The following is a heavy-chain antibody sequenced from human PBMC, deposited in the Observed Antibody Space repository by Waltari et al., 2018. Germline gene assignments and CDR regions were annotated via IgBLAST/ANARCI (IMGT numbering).Heavy chain of an antibody. J-gene: IGHJ2*01. CDR1: GFTFSSYS. Sequence: EVQLVESGGGLVQPGGSLRLSCAASGFTFSSYSMNWVRQAPGKGLEGVSYISSSSSTIYYADSVKGRFTISRDNAKNSLYLQMNSLRAEDTAVYYCARDFGPVWYFDLWGRGTLVTVSS. D-gene: IGHD3-3*01. CDR2: ISSSSSTI. CDR3: ARDFGPVWYFDL. V-gene: IGHV3-48*04.